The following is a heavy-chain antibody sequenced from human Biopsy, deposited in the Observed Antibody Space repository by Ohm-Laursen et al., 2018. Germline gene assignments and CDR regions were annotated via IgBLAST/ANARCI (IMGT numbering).Heavy chain of an antibody. CDR1: GFTFSTYA. D-gene: IGHD3-16*01. CDR2: ITGSGGST. V-gene: IGHV3-23*01. J-gene: IGHJ5*02. Sequence: SLRLSCTASGFTFSTYAMTWVRQAPGEGPEWVSSITGSGGSTYYPDSVKGRFTISRDNSKNSLYLQMNSLRAEDTAVYYCAKGYGPDNWFDPWGQGTLVTVSS. CDR3: AKGYGPDNWFDP.